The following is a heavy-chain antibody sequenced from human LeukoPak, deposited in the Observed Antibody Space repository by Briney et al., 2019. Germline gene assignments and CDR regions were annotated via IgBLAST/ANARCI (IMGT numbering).Heavy chain of an antibody. CDR1: GFTFSSYA. V-gene: IGHV3-23*01. D-gene: IGHD3-9*01. CDR2: ISGSGGST. CDR3: AKETRYRVAFDI. J-gene: IGHJ3*02. Sequence: GGSLRLSCAASGFTFSSYAMSWVRQAPGKGLEWVSAISGSGGSTYYADSVKGRFTISRDNSKNTLYLQMNSLRADETAVYYLAKETRYRVAFDIWGQGTMVSVSS.